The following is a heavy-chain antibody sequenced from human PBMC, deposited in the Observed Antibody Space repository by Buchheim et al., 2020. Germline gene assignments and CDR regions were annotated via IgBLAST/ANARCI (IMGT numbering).Heavy chain of an antibody. CDR1: GFTFSSYA. Sequence: EVRLLESGGGLVQPGGSLRLSCAASGFTFSSYAMSWVRQAPGKGLEWVSAISGSGGSTYYADSVKGRFTISRDNSKNTLYLQMNSLRAEDTAVYYCAKKEAGPYDSSHWYFDLWGRGTL. V-gene: IGHV3-23*01. CDR3: AKKEAGPYDSSHWYFDL. CDR2: ISGSGGST. J-gene: IGHJ2*01. D-gene: IGHD3-22*01.